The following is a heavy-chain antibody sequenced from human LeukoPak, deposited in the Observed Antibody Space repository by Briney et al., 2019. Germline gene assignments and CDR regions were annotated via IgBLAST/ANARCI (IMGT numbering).Heavy chain of an antibody. J-gene: IGHJ4*02. D-gene: IGHD6-13*01. V-gene: IGHV4-59*08. Sequence: WETLSLTCTVSGGPINIYHWRWIRQPPGKGLEWVGYIYYSGSTSYNPSRKSRVTISVDTSKNQFSLKLSSDNAADTAVYYCARQQSSWNFDYWGQGTLVTVSS. CDR2: IYYSGST. CDR1: GGPINIYH. CDR3: ARQQSSWNFDY.